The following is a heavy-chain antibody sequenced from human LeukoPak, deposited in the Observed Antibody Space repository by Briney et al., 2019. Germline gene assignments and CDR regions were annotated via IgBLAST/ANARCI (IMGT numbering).Heavy chain of an antibody. D-gene: IGHD5-12*01. CDR1: GFTFSSYG. J-gene: IGHJ4*02. V-gene: IGHV3-30*19. CDR2: ISYDGSNK. CDR3: ARPSAISGYDLFY. Sequence: GGSLRLSCAASGFTFSSYGMHWVRQAPGKGLEWVAVISYDGSNKYYADSVKGRFTISRDNSKNTLYLQMNSLRAEDTAVHYCARPSAISGYDLFYWGQGTLVTVSS.